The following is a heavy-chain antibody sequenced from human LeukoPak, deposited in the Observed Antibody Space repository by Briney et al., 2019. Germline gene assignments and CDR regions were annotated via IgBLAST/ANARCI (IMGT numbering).Heavy chain of an antibody. J-gene: IGHJ4*02. D-gene: IGHD4-17*01. CDR2: IYPGGSDT. Sequence: GESLRISCKGSGYSFTSYWISWVRQMPGKGLEWMGIIYPGGSDTRYRPSFQGQVTISADKSITTAYLQWSSLKASDTAIYYCARRPDYGDVYIDYWGQGTLVTVSS. V-gene: IGHV5-51*01. CDR3: ARRPDYGDVYIDY. CDR1: GYSFTSYW.